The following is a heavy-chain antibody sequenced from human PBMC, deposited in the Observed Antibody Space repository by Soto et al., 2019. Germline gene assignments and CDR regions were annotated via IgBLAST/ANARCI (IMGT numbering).Heavy chain of an antibody. Sequence: PSETLSLTCTVSGGSISSSNYYWGWIRQPPGKGLEWIGSIYYSGSTYYNPSLKSRVTISVDTSKNQFSLKLSSVTAADTAVYYCARSDGRDWGQGTLVTVSS. CDR2: IYYSGST. CDR1: GGSISSSNYY. CDR3: ARSDGRD. J-gene: IGHJ4*02. V-gene: IGHV4-39*01.